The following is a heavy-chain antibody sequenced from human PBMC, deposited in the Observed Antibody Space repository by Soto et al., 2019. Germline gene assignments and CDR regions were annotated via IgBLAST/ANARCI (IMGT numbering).Heavy chain of an antibody. V-gene: IGHV3-23*01. CDR2: SSGRGGST. CDR1: GFTCSSDA. D-gene: IGHD6-6*01. J-gene: IGHJ4*02. CDR3: AKDVEYSSSSG. Sequence: GGSLRLSCAASGFTCSSDAMSWVRHAPGKGLEWVSASSGRGGSTYYADSVKGRFTISRDNSKNTLYLQMNSLRAEDTAVYYCAKDVEYSSSSGWGQGTLVTVSS.